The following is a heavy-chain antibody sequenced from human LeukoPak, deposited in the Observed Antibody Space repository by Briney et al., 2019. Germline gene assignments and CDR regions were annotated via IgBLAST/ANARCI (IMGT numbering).Heavy chain of an antibody. CDR1: GFTFSSYA. CDR3: ARDQSDYHDYFDY. D-gene: IGHD4-17*01. Sequence: PGGSLRLSCAASGFTFSSYAMSWVRQAPGKGLEWVSAISGSGGSTYYADSVKGRFTISRDNSKNTLYLQMNSLRAEDTAVYYCARDQSDYHDYFDYWGQGTLVTVSS. J-gene: IGHJ4*02. V-gene: IGHV3-23*01. CDR2: ISGSGGST.